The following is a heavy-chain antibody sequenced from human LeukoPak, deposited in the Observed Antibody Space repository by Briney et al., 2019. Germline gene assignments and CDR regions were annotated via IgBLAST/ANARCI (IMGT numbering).Heavy chain of an antibody. CDR3: ARGSAAVGATGYYNGMDV. Sequence: PGGSLRLSCAASGFTFSNYDIHWVRQATGKGLEWVSGIGTAGDPYYPGSVKGRFTISRENAKNSLYLQMNSLRAGDTAVYYCARGSAAVGATGYYNGMDVWGQGTTVTVSS. CDR1: GFTFSNYD. D-gene: IGHD1-26*01. CDR2: IGTAGDP. V-gene: IGHV3-13*05. J-gene: IGHJ6*02.